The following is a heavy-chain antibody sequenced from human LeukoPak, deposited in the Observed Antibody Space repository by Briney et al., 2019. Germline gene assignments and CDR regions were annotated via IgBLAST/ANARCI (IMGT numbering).Heavy chain of an antibody. V-gene: IGHV3-23*01. J-gene: IGHJ6*02. CDR3: AKSTGDYVRGSYHYYYGMDV. D-gene: IGHD3-16*02. CDR2: ISGSGGST. CDR1: AFSLNAYN. Sequence: GGSLRLSCAASAFSLNAYNMNWVRQAPGKGLEWVSAISGSGGSTYYADSVKGRFTISRDNSKNTLYLQMNSLRAEDTAVYYCAKSTGDYVRGSYHYYYGMDVWGQGTTVTVFS.